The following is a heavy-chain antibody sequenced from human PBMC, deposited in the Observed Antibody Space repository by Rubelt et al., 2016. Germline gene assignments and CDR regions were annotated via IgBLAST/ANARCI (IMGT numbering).Heavy chain of an antibody. J-gene: IGHJ4*02. CDR2: ISSSSSTI. D-gene: IGHD4-17*01. V-gene: IGHV3-48*01. CDR1: SYS. CDR3: AREERYGDYFDY. Sequence: SYSMNWVRQAPGKGLEWVSYISSSSSTIYYADSVKGRFTISRDNSKNTLYLQMNSLRAEDTAVYYCAREERYGDYFDYWGQGTLVTVSS.